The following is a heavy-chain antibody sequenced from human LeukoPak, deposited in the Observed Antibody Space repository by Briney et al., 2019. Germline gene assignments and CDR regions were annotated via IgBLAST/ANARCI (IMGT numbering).Heavy chain of an antibody. D-gene: IGHD4-17*01. Sequence: SETLSLTCAVYGGSLSGYYWSWIRQPPGKGLEWIGEINHSGSTNYNPSLKSRVTISVDTSKNQFSLKLSSVTAADTAVYYCARGPLPNGDFDYWGQGTLVTVSS. CDR1: GGSLSGYY. V-gene: IGHV4-34*01. CDR3: ARGPLPNGDFDY. CDR2: INHSGST. J-gene: IGHJ4*02.